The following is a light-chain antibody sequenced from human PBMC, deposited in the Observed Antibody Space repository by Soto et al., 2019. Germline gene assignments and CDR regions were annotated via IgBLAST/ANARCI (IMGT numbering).Light chain of an antibody. J-gene: IGKJ4*01. Sequence: DILMTQSPSSVSASVGARVTITCRASQAIGTWLAWFQQKPGEAPNLLIYAASSLQSGVPSRFSGGGSGTDFTLTISSQQPEDFATYYCQQANSFPLTFGGGTKVEIK. CDR3: QQANSFPLT. V-gene: IGKV1-12*01. CDR1: QAIGTW. CDR2: AAS.